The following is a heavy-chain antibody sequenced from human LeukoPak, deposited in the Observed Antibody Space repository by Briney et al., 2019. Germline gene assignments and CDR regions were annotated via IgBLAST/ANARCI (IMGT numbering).Heavy chain of an antibody. J-gene: IGHJ5*02. V-gene: IGHV4-39*01. CDR2: ICYSGST. D-gene: IGHD5-24*01. CDR3: ARTENYIPEDCFDP. Sequence: SETLSLTCAVSGGSITSSNWWTWVRQPPGKGLEWIGSICYSGSTFYNPSLKSRVTLSVDTSKNQFSLELSSVTAADTALYYCARTENYIPEDCFDPWGQGTLVTVSS. CDR1: GGSITSSNW.